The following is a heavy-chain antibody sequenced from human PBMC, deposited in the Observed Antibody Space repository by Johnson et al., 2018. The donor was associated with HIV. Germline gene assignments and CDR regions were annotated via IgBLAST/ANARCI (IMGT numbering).Heavy chain of an antibody. D-gene: IGHD1-26*01. CDR2: ISYDGINK. CDR1: GFTFSSNA. Sequence: QMQLVESGGGVVQPGGSLRLSCAASGFTFSSNAMHWVRQAPGKGLEWVAVISYDGINKYYADSVKGRFTISRDNSKNTLFLQMNSLRDEDTAVYFCAKGGVWEIPLGFGAVDFWGQGTMVTVSS. V-gene: IGHV3-30*18. CDR3: AKGGVWEIPLGFGAVDF. J-gene: IGHJ3*01.